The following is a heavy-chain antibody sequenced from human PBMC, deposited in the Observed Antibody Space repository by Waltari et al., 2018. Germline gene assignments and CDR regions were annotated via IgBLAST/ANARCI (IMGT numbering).Heavy chain of an antibody. V-gene: IGHV1-2*02. J-gene: IGHJ6*03. CDR1: GYPFTDNY. D-gene: IGHD3-3*01. CDR2: INPNNGGT. CDR3: ARGDPSVYYTSHMDV. Sequence: VQLVQSGAEVKKPGASVKVSCQASGYPFTDNYMHWVRQAPGQGLEWMGWINPNNGGTNYAQKFQGRVTMTRDTSISTAFMDLSRLKSDDTAVYFCARGDPSVYYTSHMDVWGKGTTVTVSS.